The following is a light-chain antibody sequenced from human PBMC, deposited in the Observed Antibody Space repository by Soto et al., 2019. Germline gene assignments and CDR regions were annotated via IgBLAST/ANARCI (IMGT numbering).Light chain of an antibody. V-gene: IGKV3-15*01. Sequence: EIVMTQSPATLSVSPGERATLSCRASQSVSSNLAWYQQKPGQAPRLLIYGASTRATGIPARFSGSGSGTEFTLTISSLQSEDFALYYCQKYNKWPPYTFGQGTKLEIK. CDR1: QSVSSN. J-gene: IGKJ2*01. CDR3: QKYNKWPPYT. CDR2: GAS.